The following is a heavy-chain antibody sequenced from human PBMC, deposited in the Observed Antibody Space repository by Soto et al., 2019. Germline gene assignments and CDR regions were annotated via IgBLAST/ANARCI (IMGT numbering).Heavy chain of an antibody. CDR1: GGTFSSYT. J-gene: IGHJ4*02. CDR3: ARERPGIAAAGTAEFDY. V-gene: IGHV1-69*04. CDR2: IIPILGIA. Sequence: ASVKVSCKASGGTFSSYTISWVRQAPGQGLEWMGRIIPILGIANYAQKFQGRVTITADKSTSTAYMELSSLRSEDTAVYYCARERPGIAAAGTAEFDYWGQGTLVTVSS. D-gene: IGHD6-13*01.